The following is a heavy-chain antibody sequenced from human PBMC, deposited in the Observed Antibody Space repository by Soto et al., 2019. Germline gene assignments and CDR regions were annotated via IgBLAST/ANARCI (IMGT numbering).Heavy chain of an antibody. J-gene: IGHJ4*02. V-gene: IGHV3-30-3*01. CDR3: ARDRVYYYDNSGYYNFDY. CDR1: GFTCSNYA. Sequence: QVQLGESGGGVVQPGRSLRVSCAASGFTCSNYAMHWVRQAPGKGLEWVAVVSYDGSKQFYADSVEGRFTISRDSSKSTLYLHMDNLRDEDTAVYYCARDRVYYYDNSGYYNFDYWGQGTLVTVSS. D-gene: IGHD3-22*01. CDR2: VSYDGSKQ.